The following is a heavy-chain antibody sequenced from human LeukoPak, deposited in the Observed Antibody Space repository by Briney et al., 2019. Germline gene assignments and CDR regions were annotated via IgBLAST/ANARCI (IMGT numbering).Heavy chain of an antibody. J-gene: IGHJ6*02. CDR3: ARVHHRPSDLPMVRGDLYYYGMDV. Sequence: GGSLRLSCAASGFTFSSYSMNWVRQAPGKGLEWVSYISSSSSTIYYADSVKGRFTISRDNAKNSLYLQMNSLRAGDTAVYYCARVHHRPSDLPMVRGDLYYYGMDVWGQGTTVAVSS. CDR1: GFTFSSYS. D-gene: IGHD3-10*01. CDR2: ISSSSSTI. V-gene: IGHV3-48*04.